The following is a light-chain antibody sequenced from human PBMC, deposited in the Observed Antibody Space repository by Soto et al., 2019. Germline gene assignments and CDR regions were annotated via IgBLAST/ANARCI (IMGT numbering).Light chain of an antibody. CDR2: GVN. J-gene: IGLJ1*01. Sequence: QSALTQPPSVSGSPGQSITISCTGTSTDVGGYNYVSWYQHHPGKAPKLMICGVNNRPSGVSNRFSGSKSGNTASLTISGLQAEDEADYYCSSYTTSSTLGHVFGTGTKVTVL. CDR1: STDVGGYNY. CDR3: SSYTTSSTLGHV. V-gene: IGLV2-14*01.